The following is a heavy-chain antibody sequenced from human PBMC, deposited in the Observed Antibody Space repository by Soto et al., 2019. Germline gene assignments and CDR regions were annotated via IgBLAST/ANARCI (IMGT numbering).Heavy chain of an antibody. CDR3: ARFVSTGDMYYYGMDV. D-gene: IGHD4-17*01. J-gene: IGHJ6*02. Sequence: EVQLVQSGAEVKKPGESLKISCKGSGYSFTSYWIGWVRQMPGKGLEWMGIIYPGDSDTRYSPSFQGQVTISADKSISTASLRWSSLKASDTAMYYCARFVSTGDMYYYGMDVWGQGTTVTVSS. CDR2: IYPGDSDT. CDR1: GYSFTSYW. V-gene: IGHV5-51*01.